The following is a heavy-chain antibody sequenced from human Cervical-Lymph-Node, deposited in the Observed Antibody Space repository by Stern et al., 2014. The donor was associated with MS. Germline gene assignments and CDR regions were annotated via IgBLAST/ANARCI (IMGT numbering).Heavy chain of an antibody. CDR3: AKERIDSSGSEYFQH. CDR2: ISYDGSNK. CDR1: GFTFSSYG. J-gene: IGHJ1*01. Sequence: VQLEESGGGVVQPGRSLRLSCAASGFTFSSYGMHWVRQAPGKGLEWVAVISYDGSNKYYADSVKGRFTISRDNSKNTLYLQMNSLRAEDTAVYYCAKERIDSSGSEYFQHWGQGTLVTVSS. D-gene: IGHD3-22*01. V-gene: IGHV3-30*18.